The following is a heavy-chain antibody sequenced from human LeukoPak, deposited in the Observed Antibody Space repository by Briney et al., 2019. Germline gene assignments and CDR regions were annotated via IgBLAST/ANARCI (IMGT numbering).Heavy chain of an antibody. Sequence: PSETLSLTCAVYGGSFSGYYWSWIRQPPGKGLEWIGEINHSGSTNYNPSLKSRVTISVDTSKNQFSLKLSSVTAADTAVYYCARGRSSGWTNYFDYWAQGTLVTVSS. CDR1: GGSFSGYY. V-gene: IGHV4-34*01. CDR2: INHSGST. J-gene: IGHJ4*02. D-gene: IGHD6-19*01. CDR3: ARGRSSGWTNYFDY.